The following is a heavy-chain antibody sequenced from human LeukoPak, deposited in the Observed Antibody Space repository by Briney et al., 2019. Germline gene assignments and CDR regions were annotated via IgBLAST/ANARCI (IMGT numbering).Heavy chain of an antibody. V-gene: IGHV5-10-1*01. D-gene: IGHD3-22*01. CDR3: ARHTYYFDSSGYFGHGDAFDI. J-gene: IGHJ3*02. Sequence: GESLRISCKGSGYSFTSYWISWVRQMPGKGLEWMGRIVPSDSYTNYRPSFQGHVTISADKSVSTAYLQWSSLKASDTAMYYCARHTYYFDSSGYFGHGDAFDIWGQGTMVTVSS. CDR2: IVPSDSYT. CDR1: GYSFTSYW.